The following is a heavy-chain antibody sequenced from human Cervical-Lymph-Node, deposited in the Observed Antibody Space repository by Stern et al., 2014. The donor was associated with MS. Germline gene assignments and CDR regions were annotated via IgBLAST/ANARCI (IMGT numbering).Heavy chain of an antibody. D-gene: IGHD3-16*01. Sequence: QVQLQESGPGLVEPSETLSLTCKVSGASISSYSWSWIRQPPGKGLEWIGYVYYSGSSNQNPSLKSRVTISLDTSKNQFSLRLSSVTAVDTAVYYCAGGSAVGAPDYWGQGTLVTVSS. CDR2: VYYSGSS. CDR3: AGGSAVGAPDY. V-gene: IGHV4-59*03. J-gene: IGHJ4*02. CDR1: GASISSYS.